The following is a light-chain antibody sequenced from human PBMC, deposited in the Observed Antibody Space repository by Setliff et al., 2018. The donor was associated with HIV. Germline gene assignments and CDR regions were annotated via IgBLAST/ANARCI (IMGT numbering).Light chain of an antibody. CDR1: SSDVGGYNH. CDR2: DVT. V-gene: IGLV2-14*03. J-gene: IGLJ1*01. Sequence: QSALAQPASVSGSPGQSITISCTGTSSDVGGYNHVSWYQQHPGQAPKLMIYDVTTRPSGVSSRFSGSKSGNAASLTISGLQAEDEADYYCNSYSTSSTPLYVFGTGTKVTVL. CDR3: NSYSTSSTPLYV.